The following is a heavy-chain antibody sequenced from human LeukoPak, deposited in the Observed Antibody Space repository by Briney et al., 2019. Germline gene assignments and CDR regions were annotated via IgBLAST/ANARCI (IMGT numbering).Heavy chain of an antibody. CDR1: GFTVRNNY. Sequence: GGSLRLSCAASGFTVRNNYMSWVRQAPGKGLEWVSVIYSGGGTSYADSVKGRFTISRDNSKNTLYLQMNSLRAEDTAVYYCARASSSSWYTGYYFDYWGQGTLVTVSS. V-gene: IGHV3-53*01. CDR3: ARASSSSWYTGYYFDY. CDR2: IYSGGGT. J-gene: IGHJ4*02. D-gene: IGHD6-13*01.